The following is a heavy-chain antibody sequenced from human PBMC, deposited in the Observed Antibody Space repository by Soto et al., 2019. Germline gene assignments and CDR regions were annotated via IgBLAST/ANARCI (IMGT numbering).Heavy chain of an antibody. J-gene: IGHJ6*02. Sequence: ASVKVSCKASGYTFTSYGISWVRQAPGQGLEWMGWISAYNGNTNYAQKLQGRVTMTTDTSTSTAYMELRSLRSDDTAVYYCARVTLRFLEWLSFPPYYYYYGLDVWGPGTTVTVSS. V-gene: IGHV1-18*01. CDR1: GYTFTSYG. D-gene: IGHD3-3*01. CDR2: ISAYNGNT. CDR3: ARVTLRFLEWLSFPPYYYYYGLDV.